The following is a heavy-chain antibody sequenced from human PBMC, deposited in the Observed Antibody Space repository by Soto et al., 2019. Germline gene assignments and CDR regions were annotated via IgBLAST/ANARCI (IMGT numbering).Heavy chain of an antibody. Sequence: SLRLSCAASGFTFSDYYMSWIRQAPGKGLEWVSYISSSGITIYYADSVKGRFTISRDNAKNSLYLQMNSLRAEDTAVYYCARDNYWPPHIAAAADVAFDIWGQGTMITV. CDR3: ARDNYWPPHIAAAADVAFDI. CDR2: ISSSGITI. D-gene: IGHD6-13*01. V-gene: IGHV3-11*01. J-gene: IGHJ3*02. CDR1: GFTFSDYY.